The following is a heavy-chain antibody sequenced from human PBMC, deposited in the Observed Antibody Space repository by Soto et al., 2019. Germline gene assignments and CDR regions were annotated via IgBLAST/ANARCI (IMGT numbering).Heavy chain of an antibody. V-gene: IGHV3-23*01. CDR2: ISPSGSKI. J-gene: IGHJ4*02. D-gene: IGHD3-10*01. Sequence: GGSLRLSCSASGFTFGNFWMSWVRQAPGKGLEWVSNISPSGSKIYYADSVKGRFTISRDNSKNTLYLQMNSLRAEDTAVYYCAKDGDEVSVKIFDYWGQGTLVTVSS. CDR3: AKDGDEVSVKIFDY. CDR1: GFTFGNFW.